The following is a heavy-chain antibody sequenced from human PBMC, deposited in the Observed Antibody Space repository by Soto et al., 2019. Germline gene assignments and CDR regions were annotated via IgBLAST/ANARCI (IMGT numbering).Heavy chain of an antibody. CDR1: GGTFSSYA. D-gene: IGHD1-1*01. CDR2: IIPIFGTA. Sequence: QVQLVQSGAEVKKPGSSVKVSCKASGGTFSSYAISWVRQAPGQGLEWMGGIIPIFGTANYAQKFQGRVTITAEESTSTAYMELSSLRSEDTAVYYWASRKQKRGWFDPWGQGTLVTVSS. V-gene: IGHV1-69*01. J-gene: IGHJ5*02. CDR3: ASRKQKRGWFDP.